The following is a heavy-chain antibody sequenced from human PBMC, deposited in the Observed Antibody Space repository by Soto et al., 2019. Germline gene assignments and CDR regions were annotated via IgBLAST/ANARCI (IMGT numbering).Heavy chain of an antibody. Sequence: SETLSLTCAVYGGSFSGYYWSWIRQPPGKGLEWIGEINHSGSTNHNPSLKSRVTISVDTSKNQFSLKLSSVTAADTAVYYCARTLIAADGTWFDPWGQGTLVTVSS. CDR3: ARTLIAADGTWFDP. V-gene: IGHV4-34*01. CDR2: INHSGST. CDR1: GGSFSGYY. D-gene: IGHD6-13*01. J-gene: IGHJ5*02.